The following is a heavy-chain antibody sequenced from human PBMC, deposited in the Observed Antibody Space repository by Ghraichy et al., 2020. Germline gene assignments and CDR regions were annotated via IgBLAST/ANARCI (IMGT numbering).Heavy chain of an antibody. CDR3: AREHGYGDYVP. CDR1: GFTFSSYE. CDR2: ISSSGSTI. D-gene: IGHD4-17*01. V-gene: IGHV3-48*03. J-gene: IGHJ3*01. Sequence: GGSLRLSCAASGFTFSSYEMNWVRQSPGKVLEWVSYISSSGSTIYYADSVKGRFTISRDNAKNSLYLQMNSLRAEDTAVYYCAREHGYGDYVPWGQGTMVTISS.